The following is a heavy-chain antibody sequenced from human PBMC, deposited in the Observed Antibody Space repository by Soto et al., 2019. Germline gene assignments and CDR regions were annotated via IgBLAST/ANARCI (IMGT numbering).Heavy chain of an antibody. D-gene: IGHD6-25*01. CDR2: IDDSGGST. J-gene: IGHJ4*02. Sequence: EVQLVESGGGLVKPGGSLRLSCAASGFTLRSYNMNWVRQAPGKGLEWVSSIDDSGGSTFYADSVKGRFTISKDNVKNSLFLQMNSLRVEDTAVYFCATIRRTSGWPDYWGQGTLVTVSS. CDR1: GFTLRSYN. V-gene: IGHV3-21*01. CDR3: ATIRRTSGWPDY.